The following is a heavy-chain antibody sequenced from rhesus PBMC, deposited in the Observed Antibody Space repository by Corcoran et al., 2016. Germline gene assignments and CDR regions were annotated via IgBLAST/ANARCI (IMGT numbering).Heavy chain of an antibody. Sequence: QLQLQESGPGLVKPSEPLSVTCAVSGGSISSSYWSWIRQAPGKGLEWVGYIYGSGSIIYYNPSLKSRVTLSVDTSKNQLSLKLSSVTASDTAVYYCARSWGDGLLDYWGQGVLVTVSS. D-gene: IGHD3-34*01. CDR3: ARSWGDGLLDY. CDR2: IYGSGSII. V-gene: IGHV4-169*01. CDR1: GGSISSSY. J-gene: IGHJ4*01.